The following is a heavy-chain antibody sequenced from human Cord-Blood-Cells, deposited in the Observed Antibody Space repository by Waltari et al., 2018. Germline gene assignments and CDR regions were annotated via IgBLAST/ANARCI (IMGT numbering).Heavy chain of an antibody. CDR3: ARGTGVDFWSGYYAFDI. J-gene: IGHJ3*02. V-gene: IGHV4-34*01. D-gene: IGHD3-3*01. CDR2: INQSGST. CDR1: GGSFSGYY. Sequence: QVQLQQWGAGRLKPSETLSLTCAVYGGSFSGYYWSWIRQPPGKGLEWIGEINQSGSTNYNPSLKGRVTISVDTSKNQFSLKLSSVTAADTAVYYCARGTGVDFWSGYYAFDIWGQGTMVTVSS.